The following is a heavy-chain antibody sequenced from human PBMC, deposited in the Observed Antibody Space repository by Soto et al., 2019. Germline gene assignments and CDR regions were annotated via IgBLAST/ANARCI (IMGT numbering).Heavy chain of an antibody. Sequence: TLCGGSIGGGGHYWTWVRQRPGQGLEWMGYIYYSGGAYYNPSLESRLSLSVDTSKNQFSLNLKSVTAADTAVYFCARAATAASYYFYAIDVWGSGTTVTVSS. J-gene: IGHJ6*02. CDR1: GGSIGGGGHY. D-gene: IGHD2-2*01. CDR2: IYYSGGA. V-gene: IGHV4-31*02. CDR3: ARAATAASYYFYAIDV.